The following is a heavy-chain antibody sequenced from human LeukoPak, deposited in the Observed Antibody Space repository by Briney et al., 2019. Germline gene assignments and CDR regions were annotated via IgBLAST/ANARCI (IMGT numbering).Heavy chain of an antibody. J-gene: IGHJ4*02. D-gene: IGHD1-14*01. V-gene: IGHV3-74*01. CDR3: ASVEPDY. CDR2: INPDGSST. CDR1: GFTFSSYW. Sequence: GGSLRLSCVASGFTFSSYWMHWVRQAPGKGLVWVSRINPDGSSTTYADSVKGRFTISRDNAKNMVYLQMNSLRVEDTAVYYCASVEPDYWGQGTLVTVSS.